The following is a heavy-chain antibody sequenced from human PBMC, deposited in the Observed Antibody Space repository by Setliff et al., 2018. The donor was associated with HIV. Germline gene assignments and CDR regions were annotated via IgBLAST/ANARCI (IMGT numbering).Heavy chain of an antibody. CDR2: IYSIENT. CDR3: AREDKYGYSSSWYNY. J-gene: IGHJ4*02. D-gene: IGHD6-13*01. CDR1: GGSISNYY. V-gene: IGHV4-4*07. Sequence: SETLSLTCTISGGSISNYYWSWIRQPAGKGLEWIGHIYSIENTNYNPSLKSRVTISVDTSKNQFSLKLRSLTAADTAVYYCAREDKYGYSSSWYNYWGQGALVTVPS.